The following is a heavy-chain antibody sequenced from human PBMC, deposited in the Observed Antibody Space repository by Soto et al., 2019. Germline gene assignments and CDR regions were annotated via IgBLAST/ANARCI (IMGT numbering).Heavy chain of an antibody. D-gene: IGHD3-16*01. Sequence: QVQLVESGGGVVQPGRSLRLSCAASGFTFSSYGMHWVRQAPGKGLEWGAVISYDGSNKYYADSVKGRFTISRDNSKNTLYLQMNSLRAEDTAVYYCANEGAWGYYYYYGMDVWGQGTTVTVSS. CDR3: ANEGAWGYYYYYGMDV. CDR2: ISYDGSNK. J-gene: IGHJ6*02. V-gene: IGHV3-30*18. CDR1: GFTFSSYG.